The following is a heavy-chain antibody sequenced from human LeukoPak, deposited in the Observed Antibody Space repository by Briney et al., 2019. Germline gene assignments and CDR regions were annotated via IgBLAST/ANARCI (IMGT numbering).Heavy chain of an antibody. CDR2: ISGSGDTT. Sequence: GGSLRLSCAASGFTFSSFAMTWVRQAPGKGLEWVSAISGSGDTTYYADSVKGRFTISRDNAKDSLYLQMNSLRAEDTAVYYCARDPLEYYYDSSGRGAFDIWGQGTMVTVSS. J-gene: IGHJ3*02. V-gene: IGHV3-23*01. CDR1: GFTFSSFA. D-gene: IGHD3-22*01. CDR3: ARDPLEYYYDSSGRGAFDI.